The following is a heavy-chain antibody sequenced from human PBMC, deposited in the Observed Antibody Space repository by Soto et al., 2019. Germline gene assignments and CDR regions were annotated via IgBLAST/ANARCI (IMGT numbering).Heavy chain of an antibody. CDR1: GFTFSSYW. CDR3: ASRDITMVRGVYYYYGMDV. D-gene: IGHD3-10*01. CDR2: IKQDGSEK. Sequence: EVQLVESGGGLVQPGGSLRLSCAASGFTFSSYWMSWVRQAPGKGREWVANIKQDGSEKYYVDSVKGRFTISRDNAKNSLYLQMNILRAEDTAVYYCASRDITMVRGVYYYYGMDVWGQGTTVTVSS. V-gene: IGHV3-7*05. J-gene: IGHJ6*02.